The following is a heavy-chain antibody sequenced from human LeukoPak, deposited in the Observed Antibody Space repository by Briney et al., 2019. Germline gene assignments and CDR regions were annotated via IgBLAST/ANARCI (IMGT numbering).Heavy chain of an antibody. Sequence: PGGSLRLSCAASGFTFSSYWMSWVRQAPGKGLEWVANIKQDGSEKYYVDSVKGRFTISRDNAKNSLYLQMNSLRAEDTAVYYCARDGYYYYYYMDVWGKGTTVTISS. CDR3: ARDGYYYYYYMDV. CDR2: IKQDGSEK. J-gene: IGHJ6*03. V-gene: IGHV3-7*01. CDR1: GFTFSSYW.